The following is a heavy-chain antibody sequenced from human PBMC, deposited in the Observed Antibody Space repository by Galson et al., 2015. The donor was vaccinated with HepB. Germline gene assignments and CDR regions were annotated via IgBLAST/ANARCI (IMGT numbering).Heavy chain of an antibody. CDR2: INPNSGGT. J-gene: IGHJ3*02. CDR3: ARVLANNQSKYRKVQLDAFDI. V-gene: IGHV1-2*02. Sequence: SVKVSCKASGYTFTGYYMHWVRQAPGQGLEWMGWINPNSGGTNYAQKFQGRVTMTRDTSISTAYMELSRLRSDDTAVYYCARVLANNQSKYRKVQLDAFDIWGQGTMVTVSS. D-gene: IGHD2/OR15-2a*01. CDR1: GYTFTGYY.